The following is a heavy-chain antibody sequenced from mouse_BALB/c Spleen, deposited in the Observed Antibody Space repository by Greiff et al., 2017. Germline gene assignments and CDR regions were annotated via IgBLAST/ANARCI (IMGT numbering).Heavy chain of an antibody. J-gene: IGHJ1*01. CDR1: GYSITSGYS. CDR3: ARGTTVVPFDV. D-gene: IGHD1-1*01. V-gene: IGHV3-1*02. CDR2: ISYSGST. Sequence: EVKLQESGPDLVKPSQSLSLTCTVTGYSITSGYSWHWIRQFPGNKLEWMGYISYSGSTSYNPSLKSRISITRDTSKNQFFLQLNSVTTEDTATYYCARGTTVVPFDVWGAGTTVTVSS.